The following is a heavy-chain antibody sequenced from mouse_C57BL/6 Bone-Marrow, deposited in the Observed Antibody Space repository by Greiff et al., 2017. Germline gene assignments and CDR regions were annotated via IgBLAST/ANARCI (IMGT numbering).Heavy chain of an antibody. J-gene: IGHJ2*01. CDR3: ARITTVVAPFDY. V-gene: IGHV5-4*03. Sequence: EVMLVESGGGLVKPGGSLKLSCAASGFTFSSYAMSWVRQTPEKRLEWVATISAGGSYTYYPDNVKGRFTISRDNAKNTLYLQMSHLKSEDTAMYYCARITTVVAPFDYWGQGTTLTVSS. CDR1: GFTFSSYA. CDR2: ISAGGSYT. D-gene: IGHD1-1*01.